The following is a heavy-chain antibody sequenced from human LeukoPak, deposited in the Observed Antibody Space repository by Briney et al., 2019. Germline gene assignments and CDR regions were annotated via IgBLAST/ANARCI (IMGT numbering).Heavy chain of an antibody. CDR3: ARGMRDPETNWFDP. CDR1: GGSISSYY. J-gene: IGHJ5*02. V-gene: IGHV4-59*01. D-gene: IGHD3-10*01. CDR2: IYYSGST. Sequence: NASETLSLTCTVSGGSISSYYWSWIRQPPGKGLEWIGYIYYSGSTNYNPSLKSRVTISVDTSKNQFSLKLSSVTAADTAVYYCARGMRDPETNWFDPWGQGTLVTVSS.